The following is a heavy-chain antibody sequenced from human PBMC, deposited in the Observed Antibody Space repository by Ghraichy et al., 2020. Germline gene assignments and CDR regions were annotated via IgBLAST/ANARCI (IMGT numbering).Heavy chain of an antibody. V-gene: IGHV4-61*03. J-gene: IGHJ4*02. D-gene: IGHD2-15*01. Sequence: SETLSLTCTPSSGSVGGGTYYWSWIRQSPGGRLEWIGYIFSTGRTNYNPSLESRFTISLDTTENHKSLTLTSVTAADTAVYFCARSVATRRPFDYWGQGTLVTVSS. CDR3: ARSVATRRPFDY. CDR2: IFSTGRT. CDR1: SGSVGGGTYY.